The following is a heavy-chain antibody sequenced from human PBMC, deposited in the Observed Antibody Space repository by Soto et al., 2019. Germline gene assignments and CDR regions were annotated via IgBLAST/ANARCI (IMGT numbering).Heavy chain of an antibody. CDR1: GYTFISYG. V-gene: IGHV1-18*01. CDR2: ISTYNGDT. J-gene: IGHJ4*02. Sequence: ASVKVSCKASGYTFISYGINWVRQAPGQGLEWMGWISTYNGDTNYAQKFQGRVTMTTDTSTSTAYMELRSLRSDDTAVYYCARDISYGVPGDYWGQGTLVTVSS. D-gene: IGHD4-17*01. CDR3: ARDISYGVPGDY.